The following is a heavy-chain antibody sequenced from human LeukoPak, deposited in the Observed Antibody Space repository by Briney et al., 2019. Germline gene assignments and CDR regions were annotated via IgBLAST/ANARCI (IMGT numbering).Heavy chain of an antibody. Sequence: SGGSLRLSCAASGFTFSSYEMNWVRQAPGKGLEWVSYITSSGSTIYYADSVKGRFTISRDNAKNSLYLQMNSLRAEDTAVYYCAKNDWSSSFYFGYWGQGTLVTVSS. CDR1: GFTFSSYE. D-gene: IGHD3-9*01. V-gene: IGHV3-48*03. J-gene: IGHJ4*02. CDR2: ITSSGSTI. CDR3: AKNDWSSSFYFGY.